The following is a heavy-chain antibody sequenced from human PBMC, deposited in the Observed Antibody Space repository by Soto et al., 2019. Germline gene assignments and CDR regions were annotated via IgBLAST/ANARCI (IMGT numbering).Heavy chain of an antibody. D-gene: IGHD3-10*01. V-gene: IGHV3-23*01. Sequence: GGSLRLSCAASGFTFSSYAMSWVRQAPGKGLELVSAISGSGGSTYYADSVKGRFTISRDNSKNTLYLQMNSLRAEDTAVYYCAKFILPADWFGEAYYFDYRGQGTLVTVSS. CDR3: AKFILPADWFGEAYYFDY. CDR2: ISGSGGST. CDR1: GFTFSSYA. J-gene: IGHJ4*02.